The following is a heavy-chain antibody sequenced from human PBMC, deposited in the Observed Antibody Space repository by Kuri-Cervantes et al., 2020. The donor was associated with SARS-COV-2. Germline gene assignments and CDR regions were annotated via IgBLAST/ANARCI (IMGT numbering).Heavy chain of an antibody. CDR1: GFTFSSYE. CDR2: ISSSGSTI. D-gene: IGHD5-18*01. CDR3: ARVGYSYGYLFDY. J-gene: IGHJ4*02. V-gene: IGHV3-48*03. Sequence: GGSLRLSCAASGFTFSSYEMNWVRQAPGKGLEWVSYISSSGSTIYYADSVRGRFTISRDNAKNPLYLQMNSLRAEDTAVYYCARVGYSYGYLFDYWGQGTLVTVSS.